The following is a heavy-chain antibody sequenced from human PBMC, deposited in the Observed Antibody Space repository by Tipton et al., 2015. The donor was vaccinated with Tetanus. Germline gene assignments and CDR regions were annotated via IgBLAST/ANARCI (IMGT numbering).Heavy chain of an antibody. V-gene: IGHV4-4*07. CDR1: SGSFSSSY. CDR3: ATTEYSSGWYN. CDR2: IYYSGST. Sequence: LRLSCTVSSGSFSSSYWTWIRQAAGKGLEWIGSIYYSGSTNYNPSLKSRVTISVDTSKNQFSLKLSSVTAADTAVYYCATTEYSSGWYNWGQGTLVTVSS. D-gene: IGHD6-19*01. J-gene: IGHJ4*02.